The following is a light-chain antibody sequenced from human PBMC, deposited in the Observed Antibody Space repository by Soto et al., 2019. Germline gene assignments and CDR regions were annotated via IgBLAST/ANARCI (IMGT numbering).Light chain of an antibody. CDR3: QQYESYPLT. CDR1: QGINNY. Sequence: DIQMTQSPSSLSASVGDRVTITCRASQGINNYLAWFQQKPGKAPNSLIYAASSLQSGVPSKLSGIGSGKDFALTSSSLQPEDFAPYYCQQYESYPLTFGGGTKVEIK. J-gene: IGKJ4*01. CDR2: AAS. V-gene: IGKV1-16*02.